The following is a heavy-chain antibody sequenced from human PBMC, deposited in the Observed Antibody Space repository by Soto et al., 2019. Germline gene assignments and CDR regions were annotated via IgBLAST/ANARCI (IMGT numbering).Heavy chain of an antibody. J-gene: IGHJ4*02. V-gene: IGHV3-30*04. Sequence: QVQLVESGGGVVQPGRSLRLSCAVSGVTFSSYAMHWVRQAPGKGLEWVAFISYEGRDKYYAESVKGRFTISRDNSKNTLSLQMIGLRAEDTAVYYCAREEGIAAASSFDYWGQGTLVTVSS. CDR1: GVTFSSYA. CDR2: ISYEGRDK. D-gene: IGHD6-13*01. CDR3: AREEGIAAASSFDY.